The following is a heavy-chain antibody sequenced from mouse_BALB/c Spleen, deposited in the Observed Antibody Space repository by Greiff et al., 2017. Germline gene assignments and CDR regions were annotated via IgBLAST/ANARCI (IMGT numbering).Heavy chain of an antibody. D-gene: IGHD2-1*01. Sequence: VQLQQSGAELVKPGASVKLSCKASGYTFTSYYMYWVKQRPGQGLEWIGEINPSNGGTNFNEKFKSKATLTVDTSSSTAYMQFNSLTSEDSAVYYCAREDGNDWYFDVWGAGTTVTVSS. CDR1: GYTFTSYY. CDR3: AREDGNDWYFDV. J-gene: IGHJ1*01. V-gene: IGHV1-53*01. CDR2: INPSNGGT.